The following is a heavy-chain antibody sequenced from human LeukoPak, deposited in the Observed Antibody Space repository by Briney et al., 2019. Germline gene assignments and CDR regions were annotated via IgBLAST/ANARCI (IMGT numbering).Heavy chain of an antibody. CDR1: GFTFGSYD. V-gene: IGHV3-23*01. CDR2: ISRGVGST. Sequence: GGSLRLSCAASGFTFGSYDLSWVRQAPGKGLECVAAISRGVGSTYYADSVKGRFTISRDNSKNTLYLQMNNLRADDTAVYYCARDSGSSGWSAHYYFDYWGQGTLVTVSS. D-gene: IGHD6-19*01. CDR3: ARDSGSSGWSAHYYFDY. J-gene: IGHJ4*02.